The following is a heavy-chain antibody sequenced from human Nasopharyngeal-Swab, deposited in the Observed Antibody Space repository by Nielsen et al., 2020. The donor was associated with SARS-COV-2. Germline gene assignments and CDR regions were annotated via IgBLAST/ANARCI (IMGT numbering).Heavy chain of an antibody. J-gene: IGHJ5*01. CDR1: GGSISSYY. CDR2: IYYSGST. Sequence: SETLSLTCTVSGGSISSYYWRWIRQPPGKGLEWIGYIYYSGSTNYNPSLKSRVTISVDTSKNQFSLKLSSVTAADTAVYYCARIGGDWNDASWSPGTLVTVSS. D-gene: IGHD1-1*01. CDR3: ARIGGDWNDAS. V-gene: IGHV4-59*01.